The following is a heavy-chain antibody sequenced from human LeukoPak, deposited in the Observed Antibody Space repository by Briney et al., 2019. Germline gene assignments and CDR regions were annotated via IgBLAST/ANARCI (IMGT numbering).Heavy chain of an antibody. CDR1: RFTFNTYA. V-gene: IGHV3-23*01. CDR3: AKDSYYYDSSGYFDY. CDR2: ISGNGDIT. D-gene: IGHD3-22*01. J-gene: IGHJ4*02. Sequence: GGSLRLSCAASRFTFNTYAVNWVRQAPGKGLEWVSAISGNGDITYYADSVRGRFTISRDSSKNTLYLQMNSLRAEDTAVYYCAKDSYYYDSSGYFDYWGQGTLVTVSS.